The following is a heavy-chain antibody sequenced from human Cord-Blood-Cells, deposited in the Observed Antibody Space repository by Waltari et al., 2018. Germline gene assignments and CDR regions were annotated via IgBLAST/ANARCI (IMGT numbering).Heavy chain of an antibody. J-gene: IGHJ2*01. Sequence: QVQLVQSGAEVKKPGASVKVSCKASGYTFTSYYMHWGRPAPGQGLEWMGIINPSGGSRSYAQKFQGRVTMTRDTSTSTVSMELSSLRSEDTAVYYCASRGRDWYFDLWGRGTLVTVSS. D-gene: IGHD3-10*01. V-gene: IGHV1-46*01. CDR2: INPSGGSR. CDR3: ASRGRDWYFDL. CDR1: GYTFTSYY.